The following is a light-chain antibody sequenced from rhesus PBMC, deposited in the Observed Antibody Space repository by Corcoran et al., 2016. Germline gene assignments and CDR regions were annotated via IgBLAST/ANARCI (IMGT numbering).Light chain of an antibody. V-gene: IGKV2-72*01. Sequence: IVLTQTPLSLPITPGEPASISCRSSQSLLHSNGNTYLHWYLQRPGQSPRLLIYGGSNRASGVPDRFSGRGSGTDFTMKITKVEAEDVGVYYCVQAIAFPYLFGQGTKVEIK. CDR1: QSLLHSNGNTY. J-gene: IGKJ2*01. CDR3: VQAIAFPYL. CDR2: GGS.